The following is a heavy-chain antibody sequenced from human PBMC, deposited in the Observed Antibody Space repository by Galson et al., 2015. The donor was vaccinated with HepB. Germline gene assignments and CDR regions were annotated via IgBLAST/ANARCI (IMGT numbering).Heavy chain of an antibody. Sequence: SVKVSCKASGGTFSSYAISWVRQAPGQGLEWMGGIIPIFGTANYAQKFQGRVTITADESTSTAYMELSSLRSEDTAVYYCARGGRSGSSNVGFDYWGQGTLVTVSS. J-gene: IGHJ4*02. CDR2: IIPIFGTA. V-gene: IGHV1-69*13. CDR1: GGTFSSYA. D-gene: IGHD1-26*01. CDR3: ARGGRSGSSNVGFDY.